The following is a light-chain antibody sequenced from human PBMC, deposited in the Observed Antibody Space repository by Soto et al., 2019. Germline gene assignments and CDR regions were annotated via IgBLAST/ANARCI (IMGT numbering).Light chain of an antibody. CDR1: SSDVGGYNY. CDR3: SAYTTTSTLI. J-gene: IGLJ1*01. Sequence: QSALTQPASVSGSPGQSITISCTGTSSDVGGYNYVSWYQQHPGKAPKVMIFEVSSRPSWVSNRFSGSKSGNTASLTISGLQAEDEADYYCSAYTTTSTLIFGTGTKLTVL. V-gene: IGLV2-14*01. CDR2: EVS.